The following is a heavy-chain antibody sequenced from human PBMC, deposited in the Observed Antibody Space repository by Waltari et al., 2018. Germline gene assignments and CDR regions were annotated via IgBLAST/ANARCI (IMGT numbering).Heavy chain of an antibody. J-gene: IGHJ4*02. CDR1: GFKFSDYS. D-gene: IGHD1-26*01. CDR2: IYSGGST. V-gene: IGHV3-66*04. CDR3: ARHSGSYFGY. Sequence: EVQLIESGGALVKPGGSLRLSCAASGFKFSDYSLSWVRQAPGKGLEWVSVIYSGGSTYYADSVKGRFTISRDNSKNTLYLQMNSLRAEDTAVYYCARHSGSYFGYWGQGTLVTVSS.